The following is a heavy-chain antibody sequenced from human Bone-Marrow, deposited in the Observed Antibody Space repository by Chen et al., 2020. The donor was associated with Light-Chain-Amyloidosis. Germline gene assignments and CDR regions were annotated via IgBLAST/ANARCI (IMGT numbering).Heavy chain of an antibody. J-gene: IGHJ4*02. D-gene: IGHD5-12*01. Sequence: EVQLEQSGPEVKKPGESLKISCKGSGYTFPNYWIGWVRQMPVKGLEWMGVIYPDGSEARYSQSFEGQVTISADKSTTTAYLQWRSLKASDTAMYYCARRRDGYNFDYWGQGTLVTVSS. CDR2: IYPDGSEA. CDR3: ARRRDGYNFDY. CDR1: GYTFPNYW. V-gene: IGHV5-51*01.